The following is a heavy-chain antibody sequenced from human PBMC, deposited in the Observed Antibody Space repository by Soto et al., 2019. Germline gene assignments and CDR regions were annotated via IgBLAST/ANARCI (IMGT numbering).Heavy chain of an antibody. J-gene: IGHJ4*02. D-gene: IGHD6-19*01. Sequence: QVQLVQSGAEVKKPGASVKVSCKASGYTFTSDDINWVRQATGQGLEWMGWMNPNSGNTGYAQKLQGRVSMTRNTSISTAYMELSRLRSEETAVYYCARASQWLIDYWGQGTLVTVSS. CDR3: ARASQWLIDY. V-gene: IGHV1-8*01. CDR1: GYTFTSDD. CDR2: MNPNSGNT.